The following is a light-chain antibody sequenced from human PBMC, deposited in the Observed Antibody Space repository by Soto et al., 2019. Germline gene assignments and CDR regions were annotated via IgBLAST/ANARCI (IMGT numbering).Light chain of an antibody. V-gene: IGKV1-27*01. CDR3: QMYNTGPFT. CDR2: GAS. CDR1: QDINHF. Sequence: DIQMAQSPSSLSATVGDRVTITCRASQDINHFLAWYQQKPGKVPQLLIYGASTLQSGVPSRFSGSGSGTEFTLTINSLQTEDVGIYYCQMYNTGPFTFGPGTKVHLK. J-gene: IGKJ3*01.